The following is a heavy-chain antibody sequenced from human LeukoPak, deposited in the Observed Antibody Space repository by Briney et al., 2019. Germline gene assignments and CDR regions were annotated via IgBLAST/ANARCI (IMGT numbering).Heavy chain of an antibody. CDR1: GFTFSSYA. D-gene: IGHD3-10*01. Sequence: PGGSLRLSCAASGFTFSSYAMSWVRQAPGKGLEWVSAISGSGGSTYDADSVKGRFTISRDNSKNTLYLQMNSLRAEDTAVYYCAKDIIRDYGSGITFDYWGQGTLVTVSS. CDR3: AKDIIRDYGSGITFDY. CDR2: ISGSGGST. V-gene: IGHV3-23*01. J-gene: IGHJ4*02.